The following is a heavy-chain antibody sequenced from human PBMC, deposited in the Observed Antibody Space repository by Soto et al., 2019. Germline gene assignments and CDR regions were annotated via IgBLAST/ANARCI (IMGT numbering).Heavy chain of an antibody. J-gene: IGHJ6*02. CDR2: ISYDGKNK. D-gene: IGHD2-2*01. CDR3: AKGQHCSSTSGHLYYYGMDV. CDR1: GFTFSTYG. Sequence: QVQLVESGGGVVQPGRSLRLSCAASGFTFSTYGMHWVRQAPGKGLEWVAVISYDGKNKYYAQSVKGRLTISRYNSKNMLYLQVDSLRVEDTSVYYCAKGQHCSSTSGHLYYYGMDVWGQGTTVGVSS. V-gene: IGHV3-30*18.